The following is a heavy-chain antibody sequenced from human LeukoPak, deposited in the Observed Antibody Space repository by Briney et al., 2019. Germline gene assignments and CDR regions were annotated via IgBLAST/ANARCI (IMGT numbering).Heavy chain of an antibody. CDR2: ISAYNGNT. Sequence: AXVTVSFKASGYTFTSYGISWVRQAPGQGLEWMGWISAYNGNTNYAQKLQGRVTMTTDTSTSTAYMELRSLRSDDTAVYYCARIDLGGEIDYWGQGTLVTVSS. CDR3: ARIDLGGEIDY. V-gene: IGHV1-18*01. D-gene: IGHD1-26*01. J-gene: IGHJ4*02. CDR1: GYTFTSYG.